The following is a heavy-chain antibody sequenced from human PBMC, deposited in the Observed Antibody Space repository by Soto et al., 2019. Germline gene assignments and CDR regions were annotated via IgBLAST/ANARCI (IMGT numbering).Heavy chain of an antibody. CDR2: IYYSGST. Sequence: SETLSLTCTVSGGSISSSSYYWGWIRQPPGKGLEWIGSIYYSGSTYYNPSLKSRVTISVDTSKNQFSLKLSSVTAPNTAVYYCACPRDGTSENWLDPWGQGTLVTVSS. J-gene: IGHJ5*02. D-gene: IGHD1-7*01. CDR1: GGSISSSSYY. CDR3: ACPRDGTSENWLDP. V-gene: IGHV4-39*01.